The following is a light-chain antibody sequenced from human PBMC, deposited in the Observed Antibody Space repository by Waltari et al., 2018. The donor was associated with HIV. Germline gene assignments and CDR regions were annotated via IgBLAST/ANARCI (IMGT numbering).Light chain of an antibody. Sequence: QSALTQPRSVSGSPGQSVTISCTGTSSDIGGYNYASWYQQHPGKAPKLMIYDVSKRPSGVPDRFSGSKFDNTASLTISGLQVEDEGDYYCCSDAGSYIWVFGGGTKLTVL. J-gene: IGLJ3*02. CDR2: DVS. V-gene: IGLV2-11*01. CDR1: SSDIGGYNY. CDR3: CSDAGSYIWV.